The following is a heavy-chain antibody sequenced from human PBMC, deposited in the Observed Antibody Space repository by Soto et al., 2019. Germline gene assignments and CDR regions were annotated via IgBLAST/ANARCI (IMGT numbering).Heavy chain of an antibody. V-gene: IGHV3-30-3*01. CDR3: ARDIRNDY. D-gene: IGHD2-2*02. J-gene: IGHJ4*02. CDR1: GFTFSSYA. CDR2: ISYDGSNK. Sequence: QVQLVESGGGVVQPGRSLRLSCAASGFTFSSYAMHWVRQAPGKGLEWVAVISYDGSNKYYADSVKGRFTISRDNSKNTLYLQMNSLRAEDTAVYYCARDIRNDYWGQGTLVTVSS.